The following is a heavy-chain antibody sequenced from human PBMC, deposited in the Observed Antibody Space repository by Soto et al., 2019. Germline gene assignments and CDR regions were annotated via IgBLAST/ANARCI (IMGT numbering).Heavy chain of an antibody. Sequence: ASVKVSCKASGYTFPTYGIHWVRQAPGQGLEWMGWISAHNGNTNYAQKVQGRVTMTTDTSTITAYMELRSLRSDDTAIYFCATELMIGWFDSWGQGTLVTSPQ. V-gene: IGHV1-18*01. J-gene: IGHJ5*01. CDR3: ATELMIGWFDS. CDR2: ISAHNGNT. D-gene: IGHD3-10*02. CDR1: GYTFPTYG.